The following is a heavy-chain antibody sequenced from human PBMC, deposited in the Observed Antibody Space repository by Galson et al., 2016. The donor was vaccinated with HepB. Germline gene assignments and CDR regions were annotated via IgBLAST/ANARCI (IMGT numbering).Heavy chain of an antibody. CDR1: GFTSTNYA. V-gene: IGHV3-23*01. CDR2: IRGDGSAT. Sequence: SLRLSCAASGFTSTNYAMTWVRQAPGRGLEWVSTIRGDGSATLYADSVKGRFTISTDSSKNTLYLQMSGLRAEDTAVYYCAKAQPTRTIGWGGAFDVWGQGTMVTVFS. J-gene: IGHJ3*01. CDR3: AKAQPTRTIGWGGAFDV. D-gene: IGHD6-19*01.